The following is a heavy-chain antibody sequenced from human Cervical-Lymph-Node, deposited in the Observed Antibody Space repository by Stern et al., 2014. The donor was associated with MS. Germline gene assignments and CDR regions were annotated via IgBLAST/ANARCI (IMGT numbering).Heavy chain of an antibody. Sequence: VQLEESGAEVKKPGASVSVSCKASGYTFTAYYFHWVRQAPGHGLEWMGWINPNTGDTKYAQNFQGWVPMTRDTSLSTASMDLSSLASDDTAIYYCARDLGTVTTPGDYWGRGTLVTVSS. CDR1: GYTFTAYY. CDR2: INPNTGDT. J-gene: IGHJ4*02. D-gene: IGHD4-17*01. V-gene: IGHV1-2*04. CDR3: ARDLGTVTTPGDY.